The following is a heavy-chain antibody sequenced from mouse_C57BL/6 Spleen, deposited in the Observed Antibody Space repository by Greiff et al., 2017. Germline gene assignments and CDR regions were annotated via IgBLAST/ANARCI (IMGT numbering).Heavy chain of an antibody. J-gene: IGHJ3*01. D-gene: IGHD1-1*01. CDR3: AKNEGDYYAWFAY. CDR1: GFSLTSYG. CDR2: IWRGGST. V-gene: IGHV2-5*01. Sequence: QVQLKESGPGLVQPSQSLSITCTVSGFSLTSYGVHWVRQSPGKGLEWLGVIWRGGSTDYNAAFMSRLSITKDNSKSQVFFKMNSLQADDTAIYYCAKNEGDYYAWFAYWGQGTLVTVSA.